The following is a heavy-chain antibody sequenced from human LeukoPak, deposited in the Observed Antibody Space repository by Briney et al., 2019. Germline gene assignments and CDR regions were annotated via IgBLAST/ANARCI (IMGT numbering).Heavy chain of an antibody. V-gene: IGHV4-31*03. D-gene: IGHD2-2*01. Sequence: SQTLSLTCTVSGGSISSGGYYWSWILQHPGKGLEWIGYIYYSGSTYYNPSLKSRVTISVDTSKNQFSLKLSSVTAADTAVYYCARVLVPATNNWFDPWGQGTLVTVSS. J-gene: IGHJ5*02. CDR3: ARVLVPATNNWFDP. CDR1: GGSISSGGYY. CDR2: IYYSGST.